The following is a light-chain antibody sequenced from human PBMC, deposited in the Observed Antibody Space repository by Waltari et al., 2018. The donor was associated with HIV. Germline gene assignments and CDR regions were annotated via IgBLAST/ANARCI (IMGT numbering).Light chain of an antibody. Sequence: QSDLTQPASVSGSPGPSVTISCTGTAAVIGGSNPVPWYQPPLGKAPKLIMFHVSNRPTGISSRFSGSKSGNTASLTISGLQTEDEADFYCSSYMDYGTLVFGGGTKLTVL. V-gene: IGLV2-14*03. CDR3: SSYMDYGTLV. CDR2: HVS. CDR1: AAVIGGSNP. J-gene: IGLJ3*02.